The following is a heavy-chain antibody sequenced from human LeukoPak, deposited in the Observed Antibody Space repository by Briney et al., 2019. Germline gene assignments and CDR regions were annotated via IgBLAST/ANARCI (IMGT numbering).Heavy chain of an antibody. Sequence: SETLSLTCTVSGGSLSSYYWTWIRQPPGKGLEWIGYIYYSGSTNYNLSLKSRVTISVDTSKNQFSLKLSSVTVADTAVYYCARGLKFYDILTAYYTFPYFDYWGQGALVTVSS. J-gene: IGHJ4*02. CDR1: GGSLSSYY. V-gene: IGHV4-59*01. CDR3: ARGLKFYDILTAYYTFPYFDY. D-gene: IGHD3-9*01. CDR2: IYYSGST.